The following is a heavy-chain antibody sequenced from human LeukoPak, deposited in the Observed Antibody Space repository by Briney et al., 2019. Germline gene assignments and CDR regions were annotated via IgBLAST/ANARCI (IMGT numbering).Heavy chain of an antibody. V-gene: IGHV3-23*01. D-gene: IGHD3-9*01. J-gene: IGHJ5*02. Sequence: GGPLRLSCAASGFTFSNYAMSWVRQAPGKGLEWVSAISATGGATYYADSVKGRFTMSRDNSMNTLYLQMNSLRAEDTAVYYCAKDSGYDILTGYYDNWFDPWGQGTLVTVSS. CDR2: ISATGGAT. CDR3: AKDSGYDILTGYYDNWFDP. CDR1: GFTFSNYA.